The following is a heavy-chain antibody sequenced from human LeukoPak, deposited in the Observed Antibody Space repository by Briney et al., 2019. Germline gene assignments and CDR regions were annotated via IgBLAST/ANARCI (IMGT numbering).Heavy chain of an antibody. CDR1: GDSSSSHY. CDR2: IYYSGTT. V-gene: IGHV4-59*11. CDR3: ARDADFWRSDS. J-gene: IGHJ4*02. D-gene: IGHD3-3*01. Sequence: SETLSLTCTVSGDSSSSHYWSWIRQPPGKGLEWIGYIYYSGTTNYNPSLKTRVSISLDASKNQFSLKLTSVTAADTAVYYCARDADFWRSDSWGQGTLVTVSS.